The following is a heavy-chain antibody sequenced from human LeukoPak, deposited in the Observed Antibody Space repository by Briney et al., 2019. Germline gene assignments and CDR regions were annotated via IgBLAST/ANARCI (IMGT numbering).Heavy chain of an antibody. V-gene: IGHV4-59*01. CDR1: GGSINNYY. D-gene: IGHD2/OR15-2a*01. Sequence: SETLSLPCPVSGGSINNYYWSWIRQPPGKGLEWIGYIYYTGTTNYNPSLESRVTISIDTSKNQFSLKLRSVTAADTAVFFCARAPKSSPYSNYYYGMDVWGQGATVTVSS. CDR3: ARAPKSSPYSNYYYGMDV. J-gene: IGHJ6*02. CDR2: IYYTGTT.